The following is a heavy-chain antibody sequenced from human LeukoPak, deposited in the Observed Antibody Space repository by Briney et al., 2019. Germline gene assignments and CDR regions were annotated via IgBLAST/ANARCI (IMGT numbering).Heavy chain of an antibody. V-gene: IGHV4-39*01. CDR1: CGSISTGGVL. D-gene: IGHD1-26*01. CDR2: FYHSGRT. Sequence: PSETLSPTRFISCGSISTGGVLWGRIRQPPGKGLWWIGTFYHSGRTYYNQSLKYRVTISVERPKNQFSLKLSSVTAADTAVYYCARRYIVGAKVGAFDIWAQGPMVPVSS. J-gene: IGHJ3*02. CDR3: ARRYIVGAKVGAFDI.